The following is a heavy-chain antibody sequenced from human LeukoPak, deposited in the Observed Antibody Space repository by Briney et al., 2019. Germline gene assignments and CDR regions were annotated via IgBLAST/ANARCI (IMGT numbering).Heavy chain of an antibody. D-gene: IGHD4-17*01. CDR3: ARGRYGDYAY. V-gene: IGHV4-30-2*01. CDR2: VYHSGST. CDR1: GGSISSGGYS. Sequence: SETLSLTCAVSGGSISSGGYSWSWLRQPPGKGLEWIGYVYHSGSTYYNPSLKSRVTIPVDRSKNQFSLKLSSVTAADTAVYYCARGRYGDYAYWGQGTLVTVSS. J-gene: IGHJ4*02.